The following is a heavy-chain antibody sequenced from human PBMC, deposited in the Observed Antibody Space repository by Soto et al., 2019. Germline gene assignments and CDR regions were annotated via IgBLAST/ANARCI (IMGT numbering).Heavy chain of an antibody. Sequence: QVQLQQWGAGLLKPSETLSLTCAVNGGSFTGYYGAWVRQSPGKGREWMGEISHSDTTKYNPSLKSRVTISVDTSKNQFALKLSSVTAADTGMYYCARHGGNTWYYFDSWGQGTVVTVSS. D-gene: IGHD6-13*01. V-gene: IGHV4-34*01. J-gene: IGHJ4*02. CDR1: GGSFTGYY. CDR3: ARHGGNTWYYFDS. CDR2: ISHSDTT.